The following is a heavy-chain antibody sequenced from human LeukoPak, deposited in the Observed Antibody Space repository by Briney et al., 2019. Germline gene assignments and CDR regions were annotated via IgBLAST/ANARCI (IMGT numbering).Heavy chain of an antibody. CDR3: ARVGIAVTRTFDY. D-gene: IGHD6-19*01. V-gene: IGHV4-34*01. CDR1: GGSFSGYY. Sequence: SETLSLTCAVYGGSFSGYYWSWIRQPPGKGLEWIGEINHSGSTNYNPSLKSRVTISVDTSQNQFSLKLSSVTAADTAVYYCARVGIAVTRTFDYWGQGTLVTVSS. CDR2: INHSGST. J-gene: IGHJ4*02.